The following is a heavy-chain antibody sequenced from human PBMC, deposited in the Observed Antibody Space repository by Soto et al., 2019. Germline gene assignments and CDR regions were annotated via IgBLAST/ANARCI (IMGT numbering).Heavy chain of an antibody. CDR1: GGSISSGGYY. D-gene: IGHD3-16*02. CDR2: IFYSGTT. Sequence: QVQLQESGPGLVRPSQTLSLTCTVSGGSISSGGYYWSWIRQHPGKGLEWIGYIFYSGTTYYNPSLKSRLTISLDTSKNQFALRVSSVTAADTAVYYCARNRGYDDVWGSYRYTKWFDPWGQGILVTVSS. V-gene: IGHV4-31*03. CDR3: ARNRGYDDVWGSYRYTKWFDP. J-gene: IGHJ5*02.